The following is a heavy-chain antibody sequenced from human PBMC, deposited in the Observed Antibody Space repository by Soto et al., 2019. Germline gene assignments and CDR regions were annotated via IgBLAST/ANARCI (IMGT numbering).Heavy chain of an antibody. Sequence: GGSLRLSCAASGFTFSSYAMSWVRQAPGKGLEWVSAISGSGGSTYYADSVKGRFTISRDNSKNTLYLQMNSLRAEDTAVYYCAKDHFRGGSYFEYFQHWGQGTLVTVSS. CDR3: AKDHFRGGSYFEYFQH. J-gene: IGHJ1*01. CDR1: GFTFSSYA. V-gene: IGHV3-23*01. D-gene: IGHD1-26*01. CDR2: ISGSGGST.